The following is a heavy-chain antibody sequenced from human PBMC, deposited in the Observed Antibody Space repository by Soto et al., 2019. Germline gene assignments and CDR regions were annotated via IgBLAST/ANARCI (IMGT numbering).Heavy chain of an antibody. D-gene: IGHD3-22*01. CDR1: GYTFTSYA. V-gene: IGHV1-3*01. Sequence: GASVKVSCKASGYTFTSYAMHWVRQAPGQRLEWMGWINAGNGNTKYSQKFQGRVTITRDTSASTAYMELSSLRSEDTAVYYCARLDYYDSSGPDPEDYYGMDVWGQGTTVTVSS. J-gene: IGHJ6*02. CDR2: INAGNGNT. CDR3: ARLDYYDSSGPDPEDYYGMDV.